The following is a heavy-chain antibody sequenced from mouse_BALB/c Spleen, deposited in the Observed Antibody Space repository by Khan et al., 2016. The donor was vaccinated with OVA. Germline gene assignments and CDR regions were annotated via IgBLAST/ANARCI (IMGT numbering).Heavy chain of an antibody. Sequence: QIQLVQSGPELKKPGETVKISCKASGYTFTNYGMNWVKQAPGKGLKWMGWINTYTGEPTYADDFKGRFAFSLETSASSAYLQINNLKNEDTATYFWSRVGYSGTMDYWGQGTSVTVSS. CDR2: INTYTGEP. V-gene: IGHV9-3-1*01. D-gene: IGHD2-14*01. CDR3: SRVGYSGTMDY. CDR1: GYTFTNYG. J-gene: IGHJ4*01.